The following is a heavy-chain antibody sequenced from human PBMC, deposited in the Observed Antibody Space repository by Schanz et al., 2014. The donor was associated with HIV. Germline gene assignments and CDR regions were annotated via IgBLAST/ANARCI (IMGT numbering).Heavy chain of an antibody. CDR3: AKEEQQLGGVGGYHFDY. D-gene: IGHD6-13*01. Sequence: QVQLVESGGGVVQPGRSLRLSCAASGFTFSSYGMHWVRQAPGKGLEWVAVIWYDGSNKYYADSVKGRFTISRDNSKNRLFLQMNSLRAEDRAVYYCAKEEQQLGGVGGYHFDYWGQGTLVTVSS. CDR2: IWYDGSNK. J-gene: IGHJ4*02. V-gene: IGHV3-33*06. CDR1: GFTFSSYG.